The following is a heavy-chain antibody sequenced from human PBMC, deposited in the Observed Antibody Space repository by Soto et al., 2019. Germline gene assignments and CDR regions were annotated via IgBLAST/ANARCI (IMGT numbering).Heavy chain of an antibody. Sequence: SVKVSCKASGGTFSSDAISWVRQAPGQVLEWMGVIIPIVGTANYAQKFQGRVTITADKSTSTAYMELSSLRSEDTAVYYCERDKYDSSGGTFDYWGQGTLVTVS. V-gene: IGHV1-69*06. CDR1: GGTFSSDA. J-gene: IGHJ4*02. D-gene: IGHD3-22*01. CDR2: IIPIVGTA. CDR3: ERDKYDSSGGTFDY.